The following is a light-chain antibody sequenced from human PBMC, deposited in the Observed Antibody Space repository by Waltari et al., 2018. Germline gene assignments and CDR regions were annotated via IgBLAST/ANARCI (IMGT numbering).Light chain of an antibody. CDR2: EDK. J-gene: IGLJ3*02. V-gene: IGLV6-57*04. CDR3: QSYDTSNLV. CDR1: SDSIASNY. Sequence: NFMLTQPHSVSESPGRTVTISCTRTSDSIASNYVQWYQQRPGSAPTIVIYEDKQRPSGVPDRVSGSIDRSSNSASLTISGLKTEDEADYYCQSYDTSNLVFGGGTKLTVL.